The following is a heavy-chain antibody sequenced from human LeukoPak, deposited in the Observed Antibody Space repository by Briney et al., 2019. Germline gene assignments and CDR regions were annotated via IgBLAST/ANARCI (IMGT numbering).Heavy chain of an antibody. CDR2: INHGGST. V-gene: IGHV4-34*01. CDR1: GGSFSGYY. D-gene: IGHD2-2*01. CDR3: ASPGYCSSYNCPYIWLDP. Sequence: SETLSLTCAAYGGSFSGYYWSWIRQPPGKGLEWIGEINHGGSTNYNPSLKSRVTISIDTSKNQFSLKLSSVTAADTAVYYCASPGYCSSYNCPYIWLDPWGQGTLVTVSS. J-gene: IGHJ5*02.